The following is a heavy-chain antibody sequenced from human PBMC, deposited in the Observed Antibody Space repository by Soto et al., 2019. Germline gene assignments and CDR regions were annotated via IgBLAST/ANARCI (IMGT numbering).Heavy chain of an antibody. Sequence: QVRLEESGPGLVKPSETLSLICSVSGGSVNNANYFWNWIRHHPENGLEWIGYIYYSGSTRYNPSFKTGAVLSIDTSNNQFSLRLNSVTVADTAVYFCARAVGYGGSRGGMDVWGRGTTVTVSS. V-gene: IGHV4-31*03. CDR3: ARAVGYGGSRGGMDV. CDR2: IYYSGST. J-gene: IGHJ6*02. D-gene: IGHD4-17*01. CDR1: GGSVNNANYF.